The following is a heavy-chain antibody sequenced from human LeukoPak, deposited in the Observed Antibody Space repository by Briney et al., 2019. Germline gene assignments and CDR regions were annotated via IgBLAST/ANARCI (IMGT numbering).Heavy chain of an antibody. J-gene: IGHJ3*02. CDR2: IYYSGST. CDR1: GGSFGGYY. V-gene: IGHV4-59*01. D-gene: IGHD3-9*01. CDR3: ARGYYDILTGLANDAFDI. Sequence: SETLSLTCAVYGGSFGGYYWSWIRQPPGKGLEWIGYIYYSGSTNYNPSLKSRVTISVDTSKNQFSLKLSSVTAADTAVYYCARGYYDILTGLANDAFDIWGQGTMVTVSS.